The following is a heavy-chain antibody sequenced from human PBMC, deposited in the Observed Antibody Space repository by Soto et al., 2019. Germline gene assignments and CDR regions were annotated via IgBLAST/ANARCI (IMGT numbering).Heavy chain of an antibody. Sequence: EGPLLESGGGLVQPGGSLRLSCAASGFTFSDYAMSWVRQGPGKELEWASGISGVGGSTYYPDSVKGRFTISRDNSKNTVYLQMNNLTAGDTAVYFCAKQRVGSSWYRDFDLWGQGTLVTVSS. CDR2: ISGVGGST. CDR3: AKQRVGSSWYRDFDL. V-gene: IGHV3-23*01. J-gene: IGHJ4*02. CDR1: GFTFSDYA. D-gene: IGHD6-13*01.